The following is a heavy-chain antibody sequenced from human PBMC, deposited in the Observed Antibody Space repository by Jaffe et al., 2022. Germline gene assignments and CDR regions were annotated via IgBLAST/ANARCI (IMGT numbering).Heavy chain of an antibody. CDR3: ARGAAPLGYCSGGSCYFDY. CDR1: GGSFSGYY. J-gene: IGHJ4*02. D-gene: IGHD2-15*01. CDR2: INHSGST. V-gene: IGHV4-34*01. Sequence: QVQLQQWGAGLLKPSETLSLTCAVYGGSFSGYYWSWIRQPPGKGLEWIGEINHSGSTNYNPSLKSRVTISVDTSKNQFSLKLSSVTAADTAVYYCARGAAPLGYCSGGSCYFDYWGQGTLVTVSS.